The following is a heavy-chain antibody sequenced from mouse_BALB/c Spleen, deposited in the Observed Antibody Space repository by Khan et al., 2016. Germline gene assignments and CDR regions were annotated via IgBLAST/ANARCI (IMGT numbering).Heavy chain of an antibody. CDR2: ILPGSGSS. J-gene: IGHJ3*01. CDR1: GYTFSRYW. V-gene: IGHV1-9*01. CDR3: VRGAY. Sequence: QVQLKQSGAELMKPGASVKISCKATGYTFSRYWIEWVKERPGHGLEWIGEILPGSGSSKFNEKFKGKATFTAETSSNTVYMEFSSLTSEDSAVXYCVRGAYWGQGTLVTVSA.